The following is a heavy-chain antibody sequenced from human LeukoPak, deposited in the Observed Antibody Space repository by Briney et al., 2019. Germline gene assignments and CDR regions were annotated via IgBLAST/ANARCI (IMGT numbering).Heavy chain of an antibody. V-gene: IGHV1-46*01. D-gene: IGHD3-22*01. CDR2: INPSGGST. J-gene: IGHJ4*02. CDR3: AREGREVIVDY. Sequence: GASVTVSFKASGYTFTIYYMHWVRQAPGQGVEWMGIINPSGGSTSYAQKFQGRVTMTRDTSTSTVYMELSSLRSEDTAVYYCAREGREVIVDYWGQGTLVTVSS. CDR1: GYTFTIYY.